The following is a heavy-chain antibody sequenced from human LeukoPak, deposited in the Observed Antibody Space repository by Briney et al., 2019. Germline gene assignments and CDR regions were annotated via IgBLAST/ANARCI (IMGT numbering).Heavy chain of an antibody. CDR3: ARRGGITMVRGGKYYFDY. CDR1: GGSISSSSYY. J-gene: IGHJ4*02. D-gene: IGHD3-10*01. Sequence: SETLSLTCTVSGGSISSSSYYWGWIRQPPGKGLEWIGSIYYSGSTYYNPSLKSRVTISVDTSKNQFSLKLSSVTAADTAVYYCARRGGITMVRGGKYYFDYWGQGTLVTVSS. CDR2: IYYSGST. V-gene: IGHV4-39*07.